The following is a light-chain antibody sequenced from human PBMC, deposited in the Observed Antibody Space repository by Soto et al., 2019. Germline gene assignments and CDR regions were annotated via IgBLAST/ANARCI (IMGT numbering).Light chain of an antibody. Sequence: QSVLTQPASVSGSPGQSITISCTGTSSDIGNYNYVSWYRQVPGKAPQLMIXDVSNRPSGVSNRFSGSKSGNTASLTISGXXAEDEADYYCSSYTTSSTLVFGGGTKLTVL. CDR2: DVS. V-gene: IGLV2-14*01. J-gene: IGLJ2*01. CDR3: SSYTTSSTLV. CDR1: SSDIGNYNY.